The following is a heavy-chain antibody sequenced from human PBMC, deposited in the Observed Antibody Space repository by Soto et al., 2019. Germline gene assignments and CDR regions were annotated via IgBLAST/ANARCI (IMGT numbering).Heavy chain of an antibody. D-gene: IGHD6-13*01. CDR1: GYDFTAYD. Sequence: QVQLVQSGAEVKQSGASVKVSCKASGYDFTAYDINWVRQASGQGLEWMGWMNPINGATGFAQRFQGIVSMTRNTATDTAYLDLTGLRSDDTAVYYCGRGPSPRAPAGGTPYYFAMDVWGQGTTVTVSS. CDR2: MNPINGAT. J-gene: IGHJ6*02. CDR3: GRGPSPRAPAGGTPYYFAMDV. V-gene: IGHV1-8*02.